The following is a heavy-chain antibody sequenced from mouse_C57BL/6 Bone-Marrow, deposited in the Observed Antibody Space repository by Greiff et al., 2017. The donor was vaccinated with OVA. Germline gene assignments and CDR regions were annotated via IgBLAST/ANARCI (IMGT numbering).Heavy chain of an antibody. V-gene: IGHV1-52*01. CDR1: GYTFTSYW. CDR3: ARATTVAEGGYFDV. J-gene: IGHJ1*03. Sequence: QVQLKQPGAELVRPGSSVKLSCKASGYTFTSYWMHWVKQRPIQGLEWIGNIDPSDSETHYNQKFKDKATLTVDKSSSTAYMQLSSLTSEDSAVYYCARATTVAEGGYFDVWGTGTTVTVSS. CDR2: IDPSDSET. D-gene: IGHD1-1*01.